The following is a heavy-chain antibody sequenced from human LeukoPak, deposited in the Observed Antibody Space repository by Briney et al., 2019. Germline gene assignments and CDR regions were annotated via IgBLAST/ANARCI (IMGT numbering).Heavy chain of an antibody. Sequence: SETLSLTCTVSGGSISSYYWSWIRQPAGKGLEWIGRIYTSGSTNYNPSLKSRVTMSVDTSKNQFSLKLSSLTAADTAVYYCARFNIRANYYYYMDVWGKGTTVTVSS. D-gene: IGHD3-3*02. CDR2: IYTSGST. V-gene: IGHV4-4*07. J-gene: IGHJ6*03. CDR1: GGSISSYY. CDR3: ARFNIRANYYYYMDV.